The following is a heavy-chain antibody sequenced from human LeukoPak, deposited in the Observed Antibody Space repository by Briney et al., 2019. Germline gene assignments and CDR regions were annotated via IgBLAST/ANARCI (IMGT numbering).Heavy chain of an antibody. J-gene: IGHJ4*02. CDR2: ISSSSSTI. CDR1: GLTFSSYS. Sequence: GGSLRLSCAASGLTFSSYSMNWARQAPGKGLEWVSYISSSSSTIYYADSVKGRFTISRDNAKNSLYLQMNSLRAEDTAVYYCAREYSSSWYVSDGLDYWGQGTLVTVSS. CDR3: AREYSSSWYVSDGLDY. D-gene: IGHD6-13*01. V-gene: IGHV3-48*01.